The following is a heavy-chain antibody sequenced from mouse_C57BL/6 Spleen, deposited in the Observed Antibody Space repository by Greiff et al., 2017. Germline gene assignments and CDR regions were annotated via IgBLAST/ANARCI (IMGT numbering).Heavy chain of an antibody. CDR3: TREGKGYFDY. J-gene: IGHJ2*01. CDR1: GFTFSSYA. V-gene: IGHV5-9-1*02. Sequence: EVKVVESGEGLVKPGGSLKLSCAASGFTFSSYAMSWVRQTPEKRLEWVAYISSGGDYIYYADTVKGRFTISRDNARNTLYLQMSSLKSEDTAMYDCTREGKGYFDYWGQGTTLTVSS. CDR2: ISSGGDYI.